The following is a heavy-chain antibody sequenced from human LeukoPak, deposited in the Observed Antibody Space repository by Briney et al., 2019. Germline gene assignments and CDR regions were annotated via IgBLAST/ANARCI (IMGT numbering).Heavy chain of an antibody. CDR2: INPNSGGT. J-gene: IGHJ5*02. V-gene: IGHV1-2*02. CDR3: ARGPSTVYYYGSGSLVDP. D-gene: IGHD3-10*01. CDR1: GYTFTGYY. Sequence: ASVKVSCKASGYTFTGYYMHWVRQAPGQGLEWMGWINPNSGGTNYAQKFQGRVTMTRDTSISTAYMELSRLRSDDTAVYYCARGPSTVYYYGSGSLVDPWGQGTLVTVSS.